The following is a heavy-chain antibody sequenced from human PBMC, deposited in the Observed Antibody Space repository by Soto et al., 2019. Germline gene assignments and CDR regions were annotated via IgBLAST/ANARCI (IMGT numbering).Heavy chain of an antibody. J-gene: IGHJ6*02. CDR3: ARLKPYDWAYYYGMDV. CDR1: IGSISSYY. V-gene: IGHV4-59*01. CDR2: IYYSGST. D-gene: IGHD1-1*01. Sequence: SETLSLTCAVSIGSISSYYWSWIRQPPGKGLEWIGYIYYSGSTNYNPSLKSRVTILVDMSKNQFSLKLRSVTAADTAVYYCARLKPYDWAYYYGMDVWGQGTTVTVSS.